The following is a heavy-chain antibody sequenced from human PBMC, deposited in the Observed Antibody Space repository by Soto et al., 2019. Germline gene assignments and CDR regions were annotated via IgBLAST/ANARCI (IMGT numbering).Heavy chain of an antibody. CDR3: AKENRDDDSGWYSSTDWFDP. V-gene: IGHV1-69*13. J-gene: IGHJ5*02. Sequence: VASVKVSCKASGGTFDIFSISWVRQAPGQGLEWMGGIIPIFGGAEYSQKFQGRVTITADESTSTAYMELSSLRSDDTAVYYCAKENRDDDSGWYSSTDWFDPWGQGTLVTVSS. D-gene: IGHD6-19*01. CDR1: GGTFDIFS. CDR2: IIPIFGGA.